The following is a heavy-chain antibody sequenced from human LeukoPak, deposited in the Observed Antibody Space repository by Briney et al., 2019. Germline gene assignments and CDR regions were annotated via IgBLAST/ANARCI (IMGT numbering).Heavy chain of an antibody. CDR3: ARFMTGYCSGGRCYTIDH. D-gene: IGHD2-15*01. CDR1: GYIFTSNW. V-gene: IGHV5-51*01. J-gene: IGHJ4*02. Sequence: GESLKISCKSSGYIFTSNWIGWVRQMPGKGLEWMGIIYPGDSDTRYSPSFQGQVTISADKSISTAYLQWSSLKASDTAMYYCARFMTGYCSGGRCYTIDHWGQGTLVTVSS. CDR2: IYPGDSDT.